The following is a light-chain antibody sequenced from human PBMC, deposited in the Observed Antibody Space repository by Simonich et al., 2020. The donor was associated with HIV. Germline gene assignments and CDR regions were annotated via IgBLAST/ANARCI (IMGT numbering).Light chain of an antibody. CDR1: QSVFYSSNNKNF. Sequence: DIVMTQSPDSLAVSLGERAPINCKSSQSVFYSSNNKNFLAWYQQKPGQPPKQLIYWAYTRETGVPNRFSGRGSGADFTITISRLPAEDVAVYYCQQYYSTPYTFGQGTKLEIK. J-gene: IGKJ2*01. V-gene: IGKV4-1*01. CDR2: WAY. CDR3: QQYYSTPYT.